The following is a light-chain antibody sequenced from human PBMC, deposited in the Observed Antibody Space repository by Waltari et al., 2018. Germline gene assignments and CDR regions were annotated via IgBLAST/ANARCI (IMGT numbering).Light chain of an antibody. CDR3: SSFAYTTTLV. V-gene: IGLV2-14*01. J-gene: IGLJ3*02. CDR1: SRDVGGYGQ. CDR2: EVS. Sequence: QSALTQPASVSGSLGQSITISCTGTSRDVGGYGQVSWYQQHPGKAPELIIYEVSKRPSGVSDRFSGSKSGNTASLTISGLQAEDEADFYCSSFAYTTTLVFGGGTKLTVL.